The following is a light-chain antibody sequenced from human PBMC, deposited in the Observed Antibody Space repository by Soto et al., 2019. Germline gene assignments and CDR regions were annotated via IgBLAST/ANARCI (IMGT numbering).Light chain of an antibody. Sequence: DIQMTQSPPSLSASVGDKVTITCRPSQSISHFLNWYQQKPGKAPKLLIYTASSLQSGVPSRFSGSGSGPHFTLTVISLQPEDSATYFCQQSYTPPHTCGQGTKLEIK. CDR1: QSISHF. J-gene: IGKJ2*01. CDR3: QQSYTPPHT. CDR2: TAS. V-gene: IGKV1-39*01.